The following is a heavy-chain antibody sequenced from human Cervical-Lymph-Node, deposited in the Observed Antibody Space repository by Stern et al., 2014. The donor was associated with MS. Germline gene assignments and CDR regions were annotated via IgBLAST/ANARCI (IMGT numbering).Heavy chain of an antibody. D-gene: IGHD3-22*01. CDR3: ARASSSGWFYFDY. Sequence: QVQLVQSGAEVKKPGSPVKVSCKASGGTFSTSAISWVRQAPGQGLEWMGGIIPLFGTASYAQKFQGRVTITADASTSTVYMEMSSLSLRSEETAVYYCARASSSGWFYFDYWGQGTLVTVSS. V-gene: IGHV1-69*01. CDR2: IIPLFGTA. CDR1: GGTFSTSA. J-gene: IGHJ4*02.